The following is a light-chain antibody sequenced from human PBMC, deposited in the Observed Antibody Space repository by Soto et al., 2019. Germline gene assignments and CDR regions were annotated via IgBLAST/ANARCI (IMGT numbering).Light chain of an antibody. V-gene: IGKV3-15*01. Sequence: EIVMTQSPATLSVSPGERTTLSCRASQSVGNNLAWYQQKPGQAPRLLIYGAYTRATGIPAMFIGSGSGTDFTLPISSLQSEDFAVYYCQHYNYWTPKTFGQGTKVAMK. CDR3: QHYNYWTPKT. CDR2: GAY. CDR1: QSVGNN. J-gene: IGKJ1*01.